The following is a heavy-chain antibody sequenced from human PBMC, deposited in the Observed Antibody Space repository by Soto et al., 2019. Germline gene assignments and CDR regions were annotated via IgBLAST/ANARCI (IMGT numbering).Heavy chain of an antibody. Sequence: ESGGGVVQPGGSLRLSCAASGFTFGSYGMDWVRQAPGTGLERVAIIWSDGSEEYEADSGKGRFTIYRDNSQKTLSLQMKSLRAEDTAVYFCATMESSPVNEFDFWGQGTLVTVSS. CDR2: IWSDGSEE. V-gene: IGHV3-33*03. CDR1: GFTFGSYG. D-gene: IGHD3-3*01. CDR3: ATMESSPVNEFDF. J-gene: IGHJ3*01.